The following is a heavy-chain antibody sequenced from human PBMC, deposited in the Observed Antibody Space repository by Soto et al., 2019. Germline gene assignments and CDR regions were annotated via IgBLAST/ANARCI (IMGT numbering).Heavy chain of an antibody. J-gene: IGHJ4*02. CDR3: AKDSGSTGFRTYSFAY. CDR2: ISYDGSNK. CDR1: GFTFSNYG. V-gene: IGHV3-30*18. D-gene: IGHD1-26*01. Sequence: QVQLVESGGGVVQPGRSLRLSCAASGFTFSNYGMHWVHQAPGKGLEWVAVISYDGSNKYYADSVKGQFTISRDNSKNTLYLQMRSLGAENTAVYSWAKDSGSTGFRTYSFAYWGQGTLVPLPP.